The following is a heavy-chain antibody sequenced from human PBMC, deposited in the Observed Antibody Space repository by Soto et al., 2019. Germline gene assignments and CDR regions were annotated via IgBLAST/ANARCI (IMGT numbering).Heavy chain of an antibody. D-gene: IGHD2-15*01. CDR2: IVPLSDRT. CDR1: GETLNSNP. CDR3: ARKSGRDCHSGGGCFSLDV. V-gene: IGHV1-69*01. Sequence: QVQLVQSGAEVKKPGSSLKVSCKVFGETLNSNPIGWVRQAPGQGLEWVGGIVPLSDRTNYAQELQGRVTVTADGSTSTVYTELSNLKSDDTAVYYCARKSGRDCHSGGGCFSLDVWGQGRLITVSS. J-gene: IGHJ4*02.